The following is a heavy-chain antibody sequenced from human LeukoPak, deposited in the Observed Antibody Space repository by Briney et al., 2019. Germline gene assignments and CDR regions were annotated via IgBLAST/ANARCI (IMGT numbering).Heavy chain of an antibody. V-gene: IGHV1-69*13. J-gene: IGHJ5*02. CDR1: GGTFSSYA. D-gene: IGHD3-22*01. CDR2: IIPIFGTA. Sequence: ASVKVSCKASGGTFSSYAISWVRQAPGQGLEWMGGIIPIFGTANYAQKFQGRVTITADESTSTAYMELSSLRSEDTAVYYCAGIPHYYYDSSGYGWFDPWGQGTLVTVSS. CDR3: AGIPHYYYDSSGYGWFDP.